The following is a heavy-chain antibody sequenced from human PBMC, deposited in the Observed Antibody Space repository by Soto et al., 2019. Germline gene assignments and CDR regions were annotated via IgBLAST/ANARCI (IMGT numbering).Heavy chain of an antibody. CDR3: ARGGVVVTALRFAY. Sequence: QVQLQESGPGLVKASQTLSVTCTVSGDSINRGGYYWIWIRQFPGKGLEWIGSVYYSGTTSYNPSVESLAAISVDTSMKHFSLKLSSVTAADTAVYYCARGGVVVTALRFAYWGQGTLVTVSS. V-gene: IGHV4-31*01. CDR2: VYYSGTT. D-gene: IGHD2-21*02. J-gene: IGHJ4*02. CDR1: GDSINRGGYY.